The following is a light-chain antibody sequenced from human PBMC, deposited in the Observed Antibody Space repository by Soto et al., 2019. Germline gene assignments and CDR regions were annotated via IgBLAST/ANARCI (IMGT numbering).Light chain of an antibody. V-gene: IGKV1-9*01. Sequence: IQLTQSPSSLSASVGDRVTITCWASQGISNYLAWYQQKPGRAPKLLIYLASTLQGGVPSRFSGSGSGTDFSLTISSLQPEDVATYYCQYLNSFPLTFGGGTKVEIK. J-gene: IGKJ4*01. CDR1: QGISNY. CDR3: QYLNSFPLT. CDR2: LAS.